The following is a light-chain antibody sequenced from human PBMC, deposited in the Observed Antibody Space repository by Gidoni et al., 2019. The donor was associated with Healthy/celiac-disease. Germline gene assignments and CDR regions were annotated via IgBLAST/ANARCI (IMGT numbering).Light chain of an antibody. Sequence: DIVLTQSTATLALSPGERATLACRASQSVSSYLACYQQKPGQAPRLLIYDASNRATGIPARFSGSGSGTAFTLTISSLVPEDFVVYYCQQRSNWPGFTFGPGTKVDIK. CDR3: QQRSNWPGFT. CDR2: DAS. CDR1: QSVSSY. V-gene: IGKV3-11*01. J-gene: IGKJ3*01.